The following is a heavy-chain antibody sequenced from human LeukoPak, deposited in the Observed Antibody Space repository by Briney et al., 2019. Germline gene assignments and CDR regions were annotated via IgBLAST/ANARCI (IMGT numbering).Heavy chain of an antibody. J-gene: IGHJ4*02. CDR3: ARKTYYDILIDC. CDR1: GGSISTTHW. V-gene: IGHV4-4*02. CDR2: IYHSGST. D-gene: IGHD3-9*01. Sequence: PSGTLSLTCAVSGGSISTTHWWSWVRPPPGKGLEWIGEIYHSGSTNYNPSLKSRVTISVDKSKNQFSLKLISVTAADTAVYYCARKTYYDILIDCWSQGTLVTVSS.